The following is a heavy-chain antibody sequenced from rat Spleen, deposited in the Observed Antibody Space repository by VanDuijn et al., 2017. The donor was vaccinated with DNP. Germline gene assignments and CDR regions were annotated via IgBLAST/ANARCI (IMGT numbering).Heavy chain of an antibody. CDR1: GFSLTSYH. Sequence: QVQLKESGPGLVQPSQTLSLACTVSGFSLTSYHVHWVRHPSGQGLEWMGVIWTDGSTEYNSALKSRLSISRDTSKSQVFLKMNSLQIEDTATYFCSREGQPYYSMDAWGQGTSVTVSS. J-gene: IGHJ4*01. V-gene: IGHV2-43*01. CDR2: IWTDGST. D-gene: IGHD1-1*01. CDR3: SREGQPYYSMDA.